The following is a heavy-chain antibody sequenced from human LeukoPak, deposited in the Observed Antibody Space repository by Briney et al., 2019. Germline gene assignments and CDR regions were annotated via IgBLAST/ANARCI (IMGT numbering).Heavy chain of an antibody. D-gene: IGHD3-16*01. V-gene: IGHV3-21*01. CDR3: ARDWRTQVLHPYYFEY. J-gene: IGHJ4*02. CDR2: TSSVSGYI. CDR1: GFTFSSYS. Sequence: GGSLRLSCAASGFTFSSYSMNWVRQAPGRGLEWVSFTSSVSGYIYYADSVKDRFTISRDNARNSLYLQMNSLRAEDTAVYYCARDWRTQVLHPYYFEYWGQGVLVTVSS.